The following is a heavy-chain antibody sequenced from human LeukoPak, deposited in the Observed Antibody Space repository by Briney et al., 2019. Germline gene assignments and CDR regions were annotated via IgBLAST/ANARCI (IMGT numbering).Heavy chain of an antibody. Sequence: GGSLRLSCAASGFTFSSYSMNWVRQAPGKGLEWVSSISSSSSYIYYADSVKGRFTISRDNAKNSLYLQMNSLRAEDTAVYYCARALRFLEWHSPVDYWGQGTLVTVSS. CDR1: GFTFSSYS. CDR3: ARALRFLEWHSPVDY. V-gene: IGHV3-21*01. D-gene: IGHD3-3*01. CDR2: ISSSSSYI. J-gene: IGHJ4*02.